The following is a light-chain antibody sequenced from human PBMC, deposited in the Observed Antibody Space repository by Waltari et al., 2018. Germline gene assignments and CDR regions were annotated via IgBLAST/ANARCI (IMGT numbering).Light chain of an antibody. CDR3: QQYDSFPYT. J-gene: IGKJ2*01. CDR2: KAS. Sequence: DIQMTQSPSTLSASIGDRVPFTCRASQSMNSWLAWYQQKPGKAPKLLIYKASNLDSGVPSRFSGSGSGTEFTLTISSLQPDDLATYYCQQYDSFPYTFGQGTKLEIK. CDR1: QSMNSW. V-gene: IGKV1-5*03.